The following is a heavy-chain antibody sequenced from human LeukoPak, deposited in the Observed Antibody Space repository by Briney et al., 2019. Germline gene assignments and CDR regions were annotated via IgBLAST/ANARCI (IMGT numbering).Heavy chain of an antibody. CDR1: GYSISSGYY. CDR2: IYHSGST. Sequence: SETLSLTCTVSGYSISSGYYWGWIRQPPGKGLEWIGSIYHSGSTYYNPSLKSRVTISVDTSKNQFSLKLSSVTAADTAVYYCARNDILTGYEDYWGQGTLVTVSS. J-gene: IGHJ4*02. D-gene: IGHD3-9*01. V-gene: IGHV4-38-2*02. CDR3: ARNDILTGYEDY.